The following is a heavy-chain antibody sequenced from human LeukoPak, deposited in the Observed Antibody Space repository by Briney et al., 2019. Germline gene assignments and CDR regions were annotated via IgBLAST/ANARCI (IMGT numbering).Heavy chain of an antibody. J-gene: IGHJ4*02. CDR3: AKPPRGIVPYYFDY. CDR2: ISGSGGST. Sequence: GGSLRLSCAASGFTFSSCAMSWVRQAPGKGLEWVSAISGSGGSTYYAGSVKGRFTISRDNSKNTLYLQMNSLRAEDTAVYYCAKPPRGIVPYYFDYWGQGTLVTVSS. CDR1: GFTFSSCA. D-gene: IGHD2-2*01. V-gene: IGHV3-23*01.